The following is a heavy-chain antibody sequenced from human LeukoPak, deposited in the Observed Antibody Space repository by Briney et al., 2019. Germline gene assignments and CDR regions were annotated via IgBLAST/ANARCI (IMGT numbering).Heavy chain of an antibody. J-gene: IGHJ4*02. V-gene: IGHV5-51*01. D-gene: IGHD6-13*01. CDR2: IYPGDSDT. Sequence: GESLKISCKGSGYSFTSYWIGWVRQMPGKGLEWMGIIYPGDSDTRYSPSFQGQVTISADKSITTAYLQWSGLQASDTARYYCARRIAVGGIDYWGQGTLVTVSS. CDR1: GYSFTSYW. CDR3: ARRIAVGGIDY.